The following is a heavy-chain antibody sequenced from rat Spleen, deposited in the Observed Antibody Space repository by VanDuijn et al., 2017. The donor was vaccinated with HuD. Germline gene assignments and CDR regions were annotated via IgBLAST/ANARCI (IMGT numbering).Heavy chain of an antibody. J-gene: IGHJ3*01. CDR2: ISYSGST. Sequence: EVQLQESGPGLVEPSQSLSLTCSVTGYSITSNYWGWIRKFPGNKMEWMGYISYSGSTSYNPSLKSRISITRDTSKNQFFLQLNSVTTEDTATYYCASAGYNWFAYWGQGTLVTVSS. V-gene: IGHV3-1*01. CDR1: GYSITSNY. D-gene: IGHD4-3*01. CDR3: ASAGYNWFAY.